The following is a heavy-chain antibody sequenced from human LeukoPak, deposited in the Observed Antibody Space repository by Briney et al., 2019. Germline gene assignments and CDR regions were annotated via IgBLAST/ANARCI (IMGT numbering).Heavy chain of an antibody. CDR1: GFTFSSYA. J-gene: IGHJ4*02. D-gene: IGHD6-19*01. V-gene: IGHV3-30-3*01. CDR2: ISYDGSNR. CDR3: ARGATITVAGTGLDY. Sequence: PGGSLGLSCAASGFTFSSYAMHWARQAPGKGLEWVAVISYDGSNRYYADSVKGRFTISRDNSKNTLYLQMNSLRAEDTAVYYCARGATITVAGTGLDYWGQGTLVTVSS.